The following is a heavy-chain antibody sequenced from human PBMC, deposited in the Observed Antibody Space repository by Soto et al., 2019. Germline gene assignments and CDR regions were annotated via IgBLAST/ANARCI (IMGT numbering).Heavy chain of an antibody. Sequence: SETLSLTCAVYGGSFSGYYWSWIRQPPGKGLEWIGEINHSGSTNYNPSLKSRVTISVDTSKNQFSLKLSSVTAADTAVYYCARLGTGYSGYDFDYWGQGTLVTVSS. CDR2: INHSGST. CDR1: GGSFSGYY. CDR3: ARLGTGYSGYDFDY. V-gene: IGHV4-34*01. J-gene: IGHJ4*02. D-gene: IGHD5-12*01.